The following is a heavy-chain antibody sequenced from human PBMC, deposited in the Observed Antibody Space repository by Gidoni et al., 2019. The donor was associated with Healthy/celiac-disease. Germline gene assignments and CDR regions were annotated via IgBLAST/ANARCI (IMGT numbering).Heavy chain of an antibody. CDR3: AKDPVWYYYDSSGYGLYY. V-gene: IGHV3-30*18. J-gene: IGHJ4*02. CDR2: ISYDGSNN. D-gene: IGHD3-22*01. Sequence: VRQAPGKGLEWVAVISYDGSNNYYADSVKGRFTISRDNSKNTLYLQMNSLRAEDTAVYYCAKDPVWYYYDSSGYGLYYWGQGTLVTVSS.